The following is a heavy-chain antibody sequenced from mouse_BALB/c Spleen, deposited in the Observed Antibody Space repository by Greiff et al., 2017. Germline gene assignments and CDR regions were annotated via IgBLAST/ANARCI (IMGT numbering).Heavy chain of an antibody. CDR1: GFNIKDTY. J-gene: IGHJ4*01. CDR3: AREGGLRRRAAYYAMDY. V-gene: IGHV14-3*02. Sequence: EVQLQQSGAELVKPGASVKLSCTASGFNIKDTYMHWVKQRPEQGLEWIGRIDPANGNTKYDPKFQGKATITADTSSNTAYLQLSSLTSEDTAVYYCAREGGLRRRAAYYAMDYWGQGTSVTVSS. D-gene: IGHD2-4*01. CDR2: IDPANGNT.